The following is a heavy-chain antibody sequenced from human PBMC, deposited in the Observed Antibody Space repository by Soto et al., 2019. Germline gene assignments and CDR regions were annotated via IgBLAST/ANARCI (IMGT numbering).Heavy chain of an antibody. V-gene: IGHV3-30*18. CDR3: AKDRRLYDNSGYYGYAT. D-gene: IGHD3-22*01. Sequence: GGSLRLSCAGSGFSFSNYAMHWVRQAPGKGPEWVAGISYDGREKYYADSVKGRFTISRDNSKNTLELQMNSLTTEDTALYYCAKDRRLYDNSGYYGYATWGRGTMVTVSS. CDR1: GFSFSNYA. CDR2: ISYDGREK. J-gene: IGHJ1*01.